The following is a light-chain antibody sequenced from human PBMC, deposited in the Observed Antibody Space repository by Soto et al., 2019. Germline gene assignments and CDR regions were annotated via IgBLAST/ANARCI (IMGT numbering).Light chain of an antibody. V-gene: IGKV1-9*01. CDR2: AAS. CDR3: QQLNSYPPLT. J-gene: IGKJ4*01. Sequence: IQLTQSPSSLSASVGDRVTITCRASQGISTYLAWYQQKPGKAPKLLIYAASTLHSGVPSRFSGSGSGTDFTLTISSLQPEDFATYYCQQLNSYPPLTFGGGTKVEIK. CDR1: QGISTY.